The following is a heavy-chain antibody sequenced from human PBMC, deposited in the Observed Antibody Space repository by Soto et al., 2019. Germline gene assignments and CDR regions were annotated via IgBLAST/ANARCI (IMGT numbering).Heavy chain of an antibody. V-gene: IGHV4-38-2*01. D-gene: IGHD3-10*01. Sequence: SETLSLTCAVSVYSISSGYYWGWIRQPPGKGLEWIGSIYHSGSTYYNPSLKSRVTISVDTSKNQFSLKLSSVTAADTAVYYCARKIGSGSYPLIDYWGQGTLVTVS. CDR3: ARKIGSGSYPLIDY. CDR1: VYSISSGYY. CDR2: IYHSGST. J-gene: IGHJ4*02.